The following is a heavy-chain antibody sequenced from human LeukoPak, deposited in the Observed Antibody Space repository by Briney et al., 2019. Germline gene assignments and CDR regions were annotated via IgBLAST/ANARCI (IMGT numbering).Heavy chain of an antibody. CDR1: RFTFSDFG. CDR3: AINYYDSSAYALHY. Sequence: GGSLRLSCAGSRFTFSDFGMHWVRQAPGKGLEWVAVIWHDGTKRHYAESVKGRSAISRDDSRNTLYLQMNSLRADDTAVYYCAINYYDSSAYALHYWGQGTLVTVSS. CDR2: IWHDGTKR. D-gene: IGHD3-22*01. V-gene: IGHV3-33*01. J-gene: IGHJ4*02.